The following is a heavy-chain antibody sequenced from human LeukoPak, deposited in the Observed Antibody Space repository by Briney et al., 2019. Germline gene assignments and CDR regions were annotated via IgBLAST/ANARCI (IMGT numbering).Heavy chain of an antibody. Sequence: KSGGSLRLSCAASGFPFSDYYMSWVRQAPGKGLEWVSYISSSSKYTNYVDSVKGRFTISRDNAKNSLNLQMNSLRVEDTAAYYCARSPCSSTRCYHSWGQGTLVTVSS. CDR2: ISSSSKYT. D-gene: IGHD2-2*01. CDR1: GFPFSDYY. CDR3: ARSPCSSTRCYHS. V-gene: IGHV3-11*06. J-gene: IGHJ5*02.